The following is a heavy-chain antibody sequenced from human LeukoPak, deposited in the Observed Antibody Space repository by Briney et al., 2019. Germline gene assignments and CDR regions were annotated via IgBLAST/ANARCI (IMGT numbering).Heavy chain of an antibody. V-gene: IGHV3-23*01. J-gene: IGHJ4*02. CDR2: ISGSDGST. CDR3: AKDLGRAFLSLDFWSGYSLDY. CDR1: GFTVSANY. D-gene: IGHD3-3*01. Sequence: PGGSLRLSCAASGFTVSANYMSWVRQAPGKGLEWVSAISGSDGSTYYADSVKGRFTISRDNSKNTLYLQMNSLRAEDTAVYYCAKDLGRAFLSLDFWSGYSLDYWGQGTLVTVSS.